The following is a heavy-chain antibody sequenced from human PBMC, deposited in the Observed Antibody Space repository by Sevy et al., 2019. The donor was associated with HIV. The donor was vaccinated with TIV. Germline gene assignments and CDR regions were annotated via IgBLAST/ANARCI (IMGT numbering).Heavy chain of an antibody. CDR2: LSFGCGEI. D-gene: IGHD2-8*01. V-gene: IGHV3-23*01. J-gene: IGHJ4*02. Sequence: GGSLRLSCAASGFTFSKYSMSWVRQPPGKGLGWVSTLSFGCGEINYADSVKGRFTISRDNSKSSVYLQMNNLGPEDTAVYYCAGYACTNPHDYWGQGTLVTVSS. CDR1: GFTFSKYS. CDR3: AGYACTNPHDY.